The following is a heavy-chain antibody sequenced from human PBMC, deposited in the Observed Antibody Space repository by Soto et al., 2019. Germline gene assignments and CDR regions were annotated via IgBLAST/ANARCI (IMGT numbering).Heavy chain of an antibody. V-gene: IGHV3-15*07. CDR2: IKSKTDGGTI. Sequence: GGSLRLSCAASGFSFSNSWMNWVRQAPGKGLEWVGRIKSKTDGGTIDYAAPVKGRFIISRDDSENTVYLQMNSLRIEDTAAYYCTSDYRGSGSSFDCWGQGALVTVSA. CDR1: GFSFSNSW. D-gene: IGHD3-10*01. CDR3: TSDYRGSGSSFDC. J-gene: IGHJ4*02.